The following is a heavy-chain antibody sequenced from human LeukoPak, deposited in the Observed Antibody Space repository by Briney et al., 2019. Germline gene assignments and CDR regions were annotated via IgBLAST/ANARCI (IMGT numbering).Heavy chain of an antibody. V-gene: IGHV3-74*01. CDR1: GFTFSRYW. CDR3: TRGEYNTGWSLSDY. J-gene: IGHJ4*02. Sequence: GGSLRLSCAASGFTFSRYWMHWVRRAPGKGLVWVSRINNDGSTTNYADSVKGRFTISRDNAKNTLYLQMNSLRVEDTALYYCTRGEYNTGWSLSDYWGQGTLVTVSS. D-gene: IGHD6-19*01. CDR2: INNDGSTT.